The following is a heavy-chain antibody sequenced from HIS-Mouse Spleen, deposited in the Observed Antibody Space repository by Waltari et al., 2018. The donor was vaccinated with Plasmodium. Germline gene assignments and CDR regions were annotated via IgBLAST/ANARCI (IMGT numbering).Heavy chain of an antibody. V-gene: IGHV4-39*07. CDR1: GGSISSSSSY. CDR2: IYYSGST. J-gene: IGHJ5*02. D-gene: IGHD6-13*01. CDR3: ARVTAAAGTS. Sequence: QLQLQESGPGLVKPSETLSLTCTVSGGSISSSSSYWGWIRQPPGKGLEWIGSIYYSGSTYYKPSLKSRVTISVDTSKNQFSLKLSSVTAADTAVYYCARVTAAAGTSWGQGTLVTVSS.